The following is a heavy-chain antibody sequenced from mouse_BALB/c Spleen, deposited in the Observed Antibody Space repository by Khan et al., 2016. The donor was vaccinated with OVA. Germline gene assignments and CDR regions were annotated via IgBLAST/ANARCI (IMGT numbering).Heavy chain of an antibody. V-gene: IGHV1S137*01. Sequence: QVQLKQSGAELVRPGVSVKISCKGSGYRFTDFTINWVKQSHVKSLEWIGVISTYYGDTDYNQKLKGKATMTVAKSSSTAYMELARLTSEDSAIYYWARGGGGDRFVYWGQGTLVTVSA. CDR2: ISTYYGDT. CDR1: GYRFTDFT. J-gene: IGHJ3*01. CDR3: ARGGGGDRFVY.